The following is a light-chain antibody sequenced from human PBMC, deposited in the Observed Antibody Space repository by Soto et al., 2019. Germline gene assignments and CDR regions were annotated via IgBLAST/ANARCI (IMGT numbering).Light chain of an antibody. CDR2: DAS. V-gene: IGKV3-11*01. CDR3: QQRSS. CDR1: QSVSSY. J-gene: IGKJ5*01. Sequence: EIVLTQSPATLSLSPGERATLSCRASQSVSSYLAWYQQKPGQAPRLLIDDASNRATGIPARFSGSGSGTDFTLTISSLEPEDFAVYYCQQRSSFGQGTRLEIK.